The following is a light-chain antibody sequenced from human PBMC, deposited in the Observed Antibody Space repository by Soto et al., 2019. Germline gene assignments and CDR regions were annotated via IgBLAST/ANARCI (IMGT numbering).Light chain of an antibody. Sequence: EIVLTQSPATLSSFLGDRVTLSCRASQSVSSYLAWYQQKPGQAPRLLIYDASNRATGIPARFSGSGPGTDFTLTISSLEPEDFAVYYCQQRSTFGQGTRLEIK. CDR2: DAS. CDR1: QSVSSY. V-gene: IGKV3-11*01. CDR3: QQRST. J-gene: IGKJ5*01.